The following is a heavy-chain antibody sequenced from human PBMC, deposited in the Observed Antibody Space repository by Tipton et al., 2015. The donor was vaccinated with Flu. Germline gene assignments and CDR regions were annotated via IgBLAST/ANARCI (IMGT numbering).Heavy chain of an antibody. CDR3: ARLSYYDVDLKNFYFDH. CDR1: GGSIINYY. CDR2: LYASGTT. V-gene: IGHV4-4*07. J-gene: IGHJ4*02. D-gene: IGHD3-10*02. Sequence: TLSLTCTVFGGSIINYYWSWFRQPAGKGLEWIGRLYASGTTKYNTSLKSRVTISVDTSKSQFSLMLRSVTAADTAVYYCARLSYYDVDLKNFYFDHWGQGALVTVSS.